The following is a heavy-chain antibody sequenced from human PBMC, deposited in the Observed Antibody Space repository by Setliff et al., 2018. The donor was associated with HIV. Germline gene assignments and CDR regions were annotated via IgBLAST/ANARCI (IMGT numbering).Heavy chain of an antibody. CDR2: ISAYNGNT. D-gene: IGHD5-18*01. CDR1: GYTFTNYG. V-gene: IGHV1-18*01. J-gene: IGHJ3*02. Sequence: ASVKVSCKASGYTFTNYGISWVRQAPGQGLEWMGWISAYNGNTNYAQKLQGRVTMTTDTSTSTAYMELRSPRSDDTAVYYCAREGDTAMVTGAFDIWGQGTMVTVSS. CDR3: AREGDTAMVTGAFDI.